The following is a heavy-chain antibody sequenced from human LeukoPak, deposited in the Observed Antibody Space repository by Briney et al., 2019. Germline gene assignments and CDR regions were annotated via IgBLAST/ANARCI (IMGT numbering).Heavy chain of an antibody. Sequence: GGSLRLSCAASGFTVSSYATSWVRQAPGKGLEWVSAISGSGGSTYYADSVKGRFTISRDNSKNTLYLQMNTLRAEDTAVYYCAKGYGSGSYYIPHWGQGTLVTVSS. CDR3: AKGYGSGSYYIPH. J-gene: IGHJ4*02. V-gene: IGHV3-23*01. CDR1: GFTVSSYA. D-gene: IGHD3-10*01. CDR2: ISGSGGST.